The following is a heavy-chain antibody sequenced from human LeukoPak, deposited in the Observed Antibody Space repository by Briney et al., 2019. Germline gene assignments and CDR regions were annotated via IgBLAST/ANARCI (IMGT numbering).Heavy chain of an antibody. Sequence: SETLSLTCTVSGGSFSNHYWSWIRQPPGKGLEWIGYIYHTGSTNYNPSLKSRVTISVDTSKNQFSLKLSSVTAADTAVYYCARGNYVDWFDPWGQGTQVTVPS. CDR1: GGSFSNHY. J-gene: IGHJ5*02. D-gene: IGHD1-7*01. CDR3: ARGNYVDWFDP. V-gene: IGHV4-59*11. CDR2: IYHTGST.